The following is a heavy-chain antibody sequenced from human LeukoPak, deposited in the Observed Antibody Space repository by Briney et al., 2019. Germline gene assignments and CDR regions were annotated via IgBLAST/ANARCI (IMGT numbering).Heavy chain of an antibody. J-gene: IGHJ4*02. CDR3: ARDPTTIFGVVISGGYYFDY. CDR2: ISSSSSTI. CDR1: GFTVSSNY. D-gene: IGHD3-3*01. V-gene: IGHV3-48*02. Sequence: GGSLRLSCAASGFTVSSNYMNWVRQAPGKGLEWVSYISSSSSTIYYADSVKGRFTISRDNAKNSLYLRMNSLRDEDTAVYYCARDPTTIFGVVISGGYYFDYWGQGTLVTVSS.